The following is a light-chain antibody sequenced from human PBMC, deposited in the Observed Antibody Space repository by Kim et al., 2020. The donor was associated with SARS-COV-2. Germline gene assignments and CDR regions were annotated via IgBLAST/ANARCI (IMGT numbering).Light chain of an antibody. Sequence: ASGQTVRITCQGDSLRSYYASWYQQKPGQAPVLVIYGKNNRPSGIPDRFSGSSSGNTASLTITGAQAEDEADYYCNSRDNSGNHGVFGGGTQLTVL. CDR1: SLRSYY. V-gene: IGLV3-19*01. J-gene: IGLJ3*02. CDR2: GKN. CDR3: NSRDNSGNHGV.